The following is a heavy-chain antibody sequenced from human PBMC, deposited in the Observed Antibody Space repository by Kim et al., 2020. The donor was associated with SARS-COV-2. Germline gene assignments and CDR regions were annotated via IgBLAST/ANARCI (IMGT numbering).Heavy chain of an antibody. Sequence: ASVKVSCKASGDTFTGYYMHWVRQAPGQGLEWMGRINPSGGNTSYAQKFQGRVTMTRDTSTSTVYMELISLRSEDTAVYYCAREEFRGVITDGVYWGQGTLVTVSS. J-gene: IGHJ4*02. CDR3: AREEFRGVITDGVY. CDR1: GDTFTGYY. CDR2: INPSGGNT. D-gene: IGHD3-10*01. V-gene: IGHV1-46*01.